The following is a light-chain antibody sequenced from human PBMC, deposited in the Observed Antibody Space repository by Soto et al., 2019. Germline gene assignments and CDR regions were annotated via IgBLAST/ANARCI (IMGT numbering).Light chain of an antibody. CDR1: QSVSSN. CDR2: GAT. Sequence: EIVMTQSPATLSVSPGERATLSCRASQSVSSNLAWYQQKPGQAPRLLIYGATTRATGIPARFSGSGSGTNFTLTISSLQSEDFAVYYCRQYNNWPRTFGQGTKV. J-gene: IGKJ1*01. CDR3: RQYNNWPRT. V-gene: IGKV3-15*01.